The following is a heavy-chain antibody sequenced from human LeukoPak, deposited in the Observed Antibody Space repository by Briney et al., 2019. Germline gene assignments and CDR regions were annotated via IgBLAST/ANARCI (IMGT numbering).Heavy chain of an antibody. V-gene: IGHV3-7*01. CDR2: IKQDGSEK. CDR1: GFTFSSYW. J-gene: IGHJ4*02. D-gene: IGHD2-2*02. CDR3: ARATLGYCSSTSCYTCYFDY. Sequence: GGSLRLSCAASGFTFSSYWMSWVRQAPGKGLEWVANIKQDGSEKYYVDSVKGRFTISRDNAKNSLYLQMNSLRAEDTAVYYCARATLGYCSSTSCYTCYFDYWGQGTLVTVSS.